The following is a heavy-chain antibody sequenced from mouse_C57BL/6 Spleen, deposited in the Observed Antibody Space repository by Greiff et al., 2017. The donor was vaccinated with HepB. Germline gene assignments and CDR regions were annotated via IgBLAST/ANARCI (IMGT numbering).Heavy chain of an antibody. CDR1: GYTFTSYW. V-gene: IGHV1-64*01. J-gene: IGHJ2*01. CDR2: IHPNSGST. Sequence: VQLQQPGAELVKPGASVKLSCKASGYTFTSYWMHWVKQRPGQGLEWIGMIHPNSGSTNYNEKFKSKATLTVDKSSSTAYMQLSSLTSEDSAVYYCGRSWYSNYASFDYWGQGTTLTVSS. CDR3: GRSWYSNYASFDY. D-gene: IGHD2-5*01.